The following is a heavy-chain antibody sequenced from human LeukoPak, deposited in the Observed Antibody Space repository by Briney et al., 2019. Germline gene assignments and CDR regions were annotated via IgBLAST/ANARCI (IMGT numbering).Heavy chain of an antibody. V-gene: IGHV4-34*01. J-gene: IGHJ4*02. D-gene: IGHD6-6*01. CDR2: INHSGST. CDR3: ARGRVAARLGRSYFDY. Sequence: SETLSLTCAVYGGSFSGYYWSWIRQPPGKGLEWIGEINHSGSTNYNPSLKSRVTISLDTSKNQFSLKLSSVTAADTAVYYCARGRVAARLGRSYFDYWGQGTLVTVSS. CDR1: GGSFSGYY.